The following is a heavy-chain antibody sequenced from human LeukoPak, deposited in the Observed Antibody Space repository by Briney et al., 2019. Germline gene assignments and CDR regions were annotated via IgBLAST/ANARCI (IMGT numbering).Heavy chain of an antibody. CDR3: ARNFWSGYSGAFDI. V-gene: IGHV3-20*04. CDR1: GFTFDDYG. Sequence: PGGSLRLSCAASGFTFDDYGMSWVRQAPGKGLEWVSGIGWNGGSTGYADSVKGRFTISRDNAKNFLYLQMNSLRDEDTALYYCARNFWSGYSGAFDIWAQGTMVTVFS. CDR2: IGWNGGST. J-gene: IGHJ3*02. D-gene: IGHD3-3*01.